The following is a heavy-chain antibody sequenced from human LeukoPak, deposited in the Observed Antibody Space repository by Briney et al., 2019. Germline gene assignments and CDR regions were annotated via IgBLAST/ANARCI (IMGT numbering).Heavy chain of an antibody. J-gene: IGHJ1*01. Sequence: GGSLRLSCAASGFTVSSNYMSWVRQAPGKGLEWVGRIKSKTDGGTTDYAAPVKGRFTISRDDSKNTLYLQMNSLRAEDTAVYYCAPDYGDYVGAEYFQHWGQGTLVTVSS. CDR2: IKSKTDGGTT. V-gene: IGHV3-15*01. CDR3: APDYGDYVGAEYFQH. CDR1: GFTVSSNY. D-gene: IGHD4-17*01.